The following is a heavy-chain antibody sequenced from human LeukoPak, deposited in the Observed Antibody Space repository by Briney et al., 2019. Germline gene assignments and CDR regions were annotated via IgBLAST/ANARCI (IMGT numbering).Heavy chain of an antibody. CDR3: ARTIVVPAALGDWFDP. D-gene: IGHD2-2*01. Sequence: SVKVSCKASGGTFSSYTISWVRQAPGQGLEWMGRIIPILGIANYAQKFQGRVTITADKSTSTAYMELSSLRSEDTAVYYCARTIVVPAALGDWFDPWGQGNLVTVSS. V-gene: IGHV1-69*02. J-gene: IGHJ5*02. CDR1: GGTFSSYT. CDR2: IIPILGIA.